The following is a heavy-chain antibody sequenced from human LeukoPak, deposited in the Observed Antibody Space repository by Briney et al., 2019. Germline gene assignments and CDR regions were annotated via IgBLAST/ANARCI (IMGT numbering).Heavy chain of an antibody. CDR1: GFTFSTYV. CDR3: AKARLWLRD. Sequence: SGGSLRLSCAASGFTFSTYVMSWVRQAPGKGLEWVSGISGSGGSTYYADSVKGRFTISRDNSKNTLYLQMNSLRAEDTAVYYCAKARLWLRDWGQGTLVTVSS. D-gene: IGHD5-18*01. J-gene: IGHJ4*02. CDR2: ISGSGGST. V-gene: IGHV3-23*01.